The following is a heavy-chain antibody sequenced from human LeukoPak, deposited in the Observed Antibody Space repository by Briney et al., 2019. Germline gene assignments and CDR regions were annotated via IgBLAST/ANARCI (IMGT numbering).Heavy chain of an antibody. D-gene: IGHD2-21*02. CDR1: GFTFSSYW. J-gene: IGHJ1*01. Sequence: GESLRLSCAASGFTFSSYWMHWVRQPPGEGLVWVSRINSNGSSTSYADSVKGRFTISRDNAKNTLYLQMNSLRAEDTAVYYCARASYCGDDCYSRYFQHWGQGTLVTVSS. V-gene: IGHV3-74*01. CDR3: ARASYCGDDCYSRYFQH. CDR2: INSNGSST.